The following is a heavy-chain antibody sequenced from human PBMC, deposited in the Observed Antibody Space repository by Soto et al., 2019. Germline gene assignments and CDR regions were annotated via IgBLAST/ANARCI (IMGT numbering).Heavy chain of an antibody. CDR3: ARRAETNGWNGFGADKYYFDF. Sequence: ASVKVSCKASGYTFTSYDIYWVRQATGQGLEWMGWMNPNTGNSGYAQKTQGRVTMTSDTSISTAHMELSSLRSEDTAVYYCARRAETNGWNGFGADKYYFDFWGQGTLVTVSS. V-gene: IGHV1-8*01. J-gene: IGHJ4*02. CDR1: GYTFTSYD. D-gene: IGHD1-1*01. CDR2: MNPNTGNS.